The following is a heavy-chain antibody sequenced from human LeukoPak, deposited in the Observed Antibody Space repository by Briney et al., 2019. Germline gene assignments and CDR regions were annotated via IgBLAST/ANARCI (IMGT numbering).Heavy chain of an antibody. CDR1: EFTFARYA. Sequence: GGSLRLSCAASEFTFARYAMNWVRQAPGKGLEWVSYISSSSFKIGYADSVKGRFTISRDNSKNSLYLQMDSLRVEDTAVYYCVRDPSYGSSWYYYMDVWGKGTTVTVSS. J-gene: IGHJ6*03. CDR2: ISSSSFKI. D-gene: IGHD6-13*01. CDR3: VRDPSYGSSWYYYMDV. V-gene: IGHV3-48*04.